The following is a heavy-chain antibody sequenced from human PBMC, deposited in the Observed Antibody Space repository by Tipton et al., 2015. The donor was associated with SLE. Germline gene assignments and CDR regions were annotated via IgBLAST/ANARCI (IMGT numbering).Heavy chain of an antibody. CDR1: GYTFTSYG. J-gene: IGHJ4*02. Sequence: QVQLVQSGAEVKKPGASVKVSCKASGYTFTSYGISWVRQAPGQGLEWMGWIIPIFGTANYAQKFQGRVTITADKSTSTAYMELSSLRSEDTAVYYCARNYYDSSIKLGGWYRAFDYWGQGTLVTVSS. V-gene: IGHV1-69*06. CDR3: ARNYYDSSIKLGGWYRAFDY. CDR2: IIPIFGTA. D-gene: IGHD3-22*01.